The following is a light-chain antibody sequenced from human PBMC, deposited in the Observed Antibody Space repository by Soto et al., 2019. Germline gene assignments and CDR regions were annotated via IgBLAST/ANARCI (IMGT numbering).Light chain of an antibody. CDR2: EVS. CDR3: SSYSFTTSLYV. CDR1: SGDVGAYDY. V-gene: IGLV2-14*01. J-gene: IGLJ1*01. Sequence: QSALTQPASVSGSPGQTITISCTGTSGDVGAYDYVSWYQQHPAKAPQLLIYEVSNRPSGVSDRFSGSKSGNTASLTISGLRADDEADYYCSSYSFTTSLYVFGTGTKLTVL.